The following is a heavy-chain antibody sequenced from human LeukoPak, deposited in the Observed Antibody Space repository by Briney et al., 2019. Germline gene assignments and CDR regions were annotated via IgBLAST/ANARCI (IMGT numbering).Heavy chain of an antibody. D-gene: IGHD3-10*01. J-gene: IGHJ4*02. Sequence: GGSLRLSCAASGFPLDVYAMLWARQPPGRARGGFSGISWNSGSIGYADSVKGRFTISRDNSKNSLYLQMNSLRAEDTAVYYCARDEPGFGEYLLYWGQGTLVTVSS. CDR3: ARDEPGFGEYLLY. CDR1: GFPLDVYA. CDR2: ISWNSGSI. V-gene: IGHV3-9*01.